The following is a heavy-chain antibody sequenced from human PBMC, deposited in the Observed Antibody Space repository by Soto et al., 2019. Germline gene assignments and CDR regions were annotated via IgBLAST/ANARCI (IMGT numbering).Heavy chain of an antibody. D-gene: IGHD3-10*01. CDR2: ISGSGGST. Sequence: EVQLVESGGGLVQPGGSLRLSCAASGFTFSSYWMSWVRQAPGKGLEWVSAISGSGGSTYYADSVKGRFTISRDNSKNTLYLQMNSLRAEDTAVYYCAKVRTMVRGVISNWFDPWGQGTLVTVSS. CDR3: AKVRTMVRGVISNWFDP. V-gene: IGHV3-23*04. J-gene: IGHJ5*02. CDR1: GFTFSSYW.